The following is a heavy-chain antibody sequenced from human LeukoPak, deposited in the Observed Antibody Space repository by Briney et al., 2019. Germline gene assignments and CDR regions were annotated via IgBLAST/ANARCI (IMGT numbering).Heavy chain of an antibody. V-gene: IGHV3-30*04. J-gene: IGHJ4*02. CDR2: ISYDGSTK. CDR1: GFIFRSYT. CDR3: AKDTGSSWPYFDY. Sequence: PGGSLRLSCAASGFIFRSYTMHWVRQAPGKGLEWVTAISYDGSTKFYAYSVKGRFTISSDNPKNTLYLQMNSLRAEDTAVYYCAKDTGSSWPYFDYWGQGTLVTVSS. D-gene: IGHD6-13*01.